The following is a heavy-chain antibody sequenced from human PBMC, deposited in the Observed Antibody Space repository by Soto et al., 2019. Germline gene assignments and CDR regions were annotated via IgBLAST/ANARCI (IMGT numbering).Heavy chain of an antibody. CDR1: GGSISNYF. J-gene: IGHJ4*02. CDR2: IYYSGST. D-gene: IGHD6-19*01. V-gene: IGHV4-59*01. CDR3: ARDVYSSGWYVYDS. Sequence: LSLTCTVSGGSISNYFWSWIRQPPGKGLEWIGYIYYSGSTNYNPSLKSRVTMSVDTSKNQFSLKLISVTAADTAVYYCARDVYSSGWYVYDSWGRGTLVTVSS.